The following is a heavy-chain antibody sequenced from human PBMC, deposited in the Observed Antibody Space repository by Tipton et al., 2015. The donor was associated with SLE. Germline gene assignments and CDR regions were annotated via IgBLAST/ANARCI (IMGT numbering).Heavy chain of an antibody. CDR1: GFSVSTNH. CDR2: INWNGYST. CDR3: AKDAGLDYTNSYFDG. J-gene: IGHJ4*02. D-gene: IGHD4-11*01. V-gene: IGHV3-20*04. Sequence: SLRLSCATSGFSVSTNHMSWVRQAPGKGLEWVSGINWNGYSTNYADSVRGRFTISRDSAKNSLYLQLNSLRAEDTAFYYCAKDAGLDYTNSYFDGWGQGTLVTVSS.